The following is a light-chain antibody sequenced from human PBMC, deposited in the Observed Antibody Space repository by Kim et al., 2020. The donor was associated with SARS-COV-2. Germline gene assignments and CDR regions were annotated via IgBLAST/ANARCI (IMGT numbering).Light chain of an antibody. CDR2: DLS. CDR1: SSDVGAYNF. V-gene: IGLV2-11*01. J-gene: IGLJ3*02. CDR3: CSYAGSYTWL. Sequence: GQSVTISCTGTSSDVGAYNFVSCYQLHPSKAPNLMLYDLSTRPSGVPDRFSGSKSGNPASLTISGLQAEDEAYYYCCSYAGSYTWLFGGGTQLTVL.